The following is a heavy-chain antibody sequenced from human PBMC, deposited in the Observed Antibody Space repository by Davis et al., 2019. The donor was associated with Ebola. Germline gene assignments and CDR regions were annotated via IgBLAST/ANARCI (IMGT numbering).Heavy chain of an antibody. J-gene: IGHJ6*02. CDR1: GFAFSSYG. CDR3: ARISINTYYYYGMDV. V-gene: IGHV3-30*03. Sequence: GGSLRLSCAASGFAFSSYGMHWVRQAPGKGLEWVAVISYDGSNKYYADSVKGRFTISRDNSKNTLYLQMNSLRAEDTAVYYCARISINTYYYYGMDVWGQGTTVTVSS. CDR2: ISYDGSNK.